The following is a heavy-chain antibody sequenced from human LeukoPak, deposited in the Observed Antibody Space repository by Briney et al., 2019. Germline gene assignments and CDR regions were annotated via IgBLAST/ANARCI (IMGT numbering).Heavy chain of an antibody. CDR2: IYTSGST. D-gene: IGHD2-21*01. J-gene: IGHJ3*02. Sequence: PSETLSLTCTVSGGSISSGSYYWSWIRQPAGKGLEWIGRIYTSGSTNYNPSLKSRVTISVDTSKNQFSLKLSSVTAADTAVYYCARDRCGGDCYSDAFGIWGQGTMVTVSS. V-gene: IGHV4-61*02. CDR1: GGSISSGSYY. CDR3: ARDRCGGDCYSDAFGI.